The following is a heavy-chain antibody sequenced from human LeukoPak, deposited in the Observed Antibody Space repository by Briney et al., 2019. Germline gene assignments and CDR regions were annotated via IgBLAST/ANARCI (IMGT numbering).Heavy chain of an antibody. D-gene: IGHD6-13*01. Sequence: SVKVSCKASGGTFSRYAISWARQAPGQGLEWMGGIIPIFGTANYAQKFQGRVPITADESTSTAYMELSSLRSEDTAVYFCARGLAAASAVTIDYWGQGTLVTVSS. V-gene: IGHV1-69*13. CDR3: ARGLAAASAVTIDY. CDR1: GGTFSRYA. J-gene: IGHJ4*02. CDR2: IIPIFGTA.